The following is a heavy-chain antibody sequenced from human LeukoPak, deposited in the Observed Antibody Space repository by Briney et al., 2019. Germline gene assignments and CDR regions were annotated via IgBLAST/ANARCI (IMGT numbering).Heavy chain of an antibody. CDR1: GFTFSSYS. CDR3: ARGRDGYNFGAFDI. CDR2: ISSSGSTI. J-gene: IGHJ3*02. V-gene: IGHV3-48*01. Sequence: GGSLRLSCAASGFTFSSYSMNWVRQAPGKGLEWVSYISSSGSTIYYADSVKGRFTISRDNSKNTLYLQMNSLRAEDTAVYYCARGRDGYNFGAFDIWGQGTMVTVSS. D-gene: IGHD5-24*01.